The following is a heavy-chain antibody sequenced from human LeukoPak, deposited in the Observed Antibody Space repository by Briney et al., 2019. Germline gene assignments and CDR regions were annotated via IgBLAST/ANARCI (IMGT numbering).Heavy chain of an antibody. V-gene: IGHV3-23*01. D-gene: IGHD4-17*01. CDR2: ISGSGGSA. CDR1: GSTFSSYG. J-gene: IGHJ5*02. CDR3: AKAFYGDYLSGTDL. Sequence: GGSLRLSCTASGSTFSSYGMSWVRQAPGQGREWVSGISGSGGSAYYADSVKGRFTISRDNSKNTLYLQMNSLRAQDTAVYYCAKAFYGDYLSGTDLWGQGTLVTVSS.